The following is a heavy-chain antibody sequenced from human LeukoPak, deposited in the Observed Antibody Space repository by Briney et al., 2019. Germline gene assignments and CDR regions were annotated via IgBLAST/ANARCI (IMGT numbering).Heavy chain of an antibody. CDR3: ARDQQYQLLHYYYYYMDV. Sequence: GGSLRLSCAASGFTFSSYEMNWVRQAPGKGLEWVSSITTSSSYMFYADSVRGRFTISRGNAENSLYLQMNSLRDEDTAVYYCARDQQYQLLHYYYYYMDVWGKGTTVTISS. CDR2: ITTSSSYM. V-gene: IGHV3-21*01. D-gene: IGHD2-2*01. J-gene: IGHJ6*03. CDR1: GFTFSSYE.